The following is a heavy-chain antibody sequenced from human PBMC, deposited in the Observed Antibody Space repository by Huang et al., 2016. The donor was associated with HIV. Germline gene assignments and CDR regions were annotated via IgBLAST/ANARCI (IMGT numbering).Heavy chain of an antibody. CDR1: GYNFNSYG. J-gene: IGHJ4*02. CDR2: INVGKGNT. CDR3: ARSLIVVIITPYLDF. Sequence: QVHLVQSGAEVKKPGASVKVSCKASGYNFNSYGIHWVRQAPGQRLEWMGWINVGKGNTKYSEKFQGRLTITRDTSASTVYMNLSSLRAEDTAVYYCARSLIVVIITPYLDFWGQGTLVTVSS. D-gene: IGHD3-10*01. V-gene: IGHV1-3*01.